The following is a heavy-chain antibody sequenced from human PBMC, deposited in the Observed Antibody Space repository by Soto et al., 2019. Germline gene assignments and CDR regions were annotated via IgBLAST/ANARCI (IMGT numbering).Heavy chain of an antibody. Sequence: KPSETLSLPVTVPGGSIRSTGYYCSWSRQFPGKGLEWIGYISYSESTDYNPSLKSRVTISADTSKNQFSLKLSSVTAADTAVYYCAGGNDYAKIGYWGQGAQVTVSS. CDR3: AGGNDYAKIGY. CDR2: ISYSEST. J-gene: IGHJ4*02. D-gene: IGHD4-17*01. CDR1: GGSIRSTGYY. V-gene: IGHV4-31*03.